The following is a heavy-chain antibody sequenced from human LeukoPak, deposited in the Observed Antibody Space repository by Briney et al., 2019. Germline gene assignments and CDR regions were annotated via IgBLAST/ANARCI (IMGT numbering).Heavy chain of an antibody. V-gene: IGHV4-59*01. D-gene: IGHD4-23*01. CDR2: IYYSGST. CDR1: GGSISSYY. J-gene: IGHJ5*02. CDR3: ARDLGKKNWFDP. Sequence: TSETLSLTCTVSGGSISSYYWSWIRQPPGKGLEWIGYIYYSGSTNYNPSLKSRVTISVDTSKNQFSLKLSSVTAADTAVYYCARDLGKKNWFDPWGQGTLVTVSS.